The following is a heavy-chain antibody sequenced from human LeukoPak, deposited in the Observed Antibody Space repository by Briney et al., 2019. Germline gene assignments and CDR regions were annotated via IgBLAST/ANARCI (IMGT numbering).Heavy chain of an antibody. D-gene: IGHD6-6*01. Sequence: GGSLRLSCAASGFTVSSNYMSWVRQAPGKGLEWVSVIYSGGSTYYADSVKGRFTISRDNSKNTLYLQMNSLRAEDTAVYYCARDSSVYYGMDVWGQGTTVTVSS. CDR3: ARDSSVYYGMDV. J-gene: IGHJ6*02. V-gene: IGHV3-53*01. CDR1: GFTVSSNY. CDR2: IYSGGST.